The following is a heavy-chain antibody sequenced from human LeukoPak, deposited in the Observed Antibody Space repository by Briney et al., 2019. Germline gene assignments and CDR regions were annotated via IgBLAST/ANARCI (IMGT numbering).Heavy chain of an antibody. Sequence: PSETLSLTCAISGGSFGGYYWSYIRQPPGKGLEWIWEINHSGNTYYNPSLKSRVTISLDTSKNQFSLKLSSVTAADTAVYYCASGIGAAADYFYYYMDVWGKGTTVTVSS. CDR3: ASGIGAAADYFYYYMDV. D-gene: IGHD6-13*01. CDR2: INHSGNT. J-gene: IGHJ6*03. V-gene: IGHV4-34*01. CDR1: GGSFGGYY.